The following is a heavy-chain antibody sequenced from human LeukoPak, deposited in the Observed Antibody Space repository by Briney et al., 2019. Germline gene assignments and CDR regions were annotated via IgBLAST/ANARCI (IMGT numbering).Heavy chain of an antibody. CDR2: IYHSGST. V-gene: IGHV4-59*08. J-gene: IGHJ4*02. Sequence: SETLSLTCTVSGGSISSYYWSWIRQPPGKGLEGIGSIYHSGSTYYNPSLKSRVTISVDTSKNQFSLKLSSVTAADTAVYYCARRGKNYDFGLYYFDYWGQGTLVTVSS. D-gene: IGHD3-3*01. CDR3: ARRGKNYDFGLYYFDY. CDR1: GGSISSYY.